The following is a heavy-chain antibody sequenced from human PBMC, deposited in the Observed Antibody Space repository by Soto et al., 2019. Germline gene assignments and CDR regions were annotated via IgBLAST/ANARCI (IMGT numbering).Heavy chain of an antibody. CDR2: IYYSGST. D-gene: IGHD3-22*01. J-gene: IGHJ4*02. CDR3: ARLGGGNYYDSGRAPQDY. Sequence: SETLSLTCTVSGGSISSSSYYWGWIRQPPGKGLEWIGSIYYSGSTYYNPSLKSRVTISVDTSKNQFSLKLSSVTAADTAVYYCARLGGGNYYDSGRAPQDYWGQGTLVTVSS. CDR1: GGSISSSSYY. V-gene: IGHV4-39*01.